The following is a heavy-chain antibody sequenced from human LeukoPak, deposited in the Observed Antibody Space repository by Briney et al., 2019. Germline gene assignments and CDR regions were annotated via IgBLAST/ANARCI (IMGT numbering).Heavy chain of an antibody. Sequence: GGSLRLSCAASGFTFNNYAMTWVRQAPGKGLEWVSGLSGSGGDTYYADSVRGRFTISRDNSKNTLYLQMNSLRADDTAVYYCAKSDDPSNRSDYHRYFDYWGQGTLVTVSS. V-gene: IGHV3-23*01. CDR3: AKSDDPSNRSDYHRYFDY. CDR2: LSGSGGDT. J-gene: IGHJ4*02. D-gene: IGHD3-10*01. CDR1: GFTFNNYA.